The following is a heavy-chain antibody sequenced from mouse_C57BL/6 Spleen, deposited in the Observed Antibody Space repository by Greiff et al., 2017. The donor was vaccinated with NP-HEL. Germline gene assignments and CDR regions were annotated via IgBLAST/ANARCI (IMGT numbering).Heavy chain of an antibody. V-gene: IGHV1-63*01. CDR2: IYPGGGYT. J-gene: IGHJ4*01. D-gene: IGHD2-4*01. CDR3: ARYGDYASMDY. Sequence: LQESGAELVRPGTSVKMSCKASGYTFTNYWIGWAKQRPGHGLEWIGDIYPGGGYTNYNEKFKGKATLTADKSSSTAYMQFSSLTSEDSAIYYCARYGDYASMDYWGQGTSVTVSS. CDR1: GYTFTNYW.